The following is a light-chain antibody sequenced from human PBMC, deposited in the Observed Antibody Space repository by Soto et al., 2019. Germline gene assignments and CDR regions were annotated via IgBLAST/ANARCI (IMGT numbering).Light chain of an antibody. Sequence: IQITHSPSSLSASVLYRVTITCRASQSISSYLNWYQQKPGKAPKLLIYAASSLYTGVPSRFSGSGSGTHFTFTISSLQPEDTATYYCQQYDNLPLTFGPGTKVDIK. V-gene: IGKV1-33*01. CDR2: AAS. CDR3: QQYDNLPLT. J-gene: IGKJ3*01. CDR1: QSISSY.